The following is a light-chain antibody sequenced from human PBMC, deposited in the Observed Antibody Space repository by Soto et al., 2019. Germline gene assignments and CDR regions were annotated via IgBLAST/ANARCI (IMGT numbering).Light chain of an antibody. J-gene: IGKJ3*01. CDR1: ERISSNF. Sequence: VLTQSPDTLSLSPGERATLSCRASERISSNFFAWYQQRPGQAPRLLIYGASTRASGIPDRFSGSGSGTDFALTISRLEPEDFAVFYCQQYGTSPFTFGPGTTVDIK. CDR2: GAS. V-gene: IGKV3-20*01. CDR3: QQYGTSPFT.